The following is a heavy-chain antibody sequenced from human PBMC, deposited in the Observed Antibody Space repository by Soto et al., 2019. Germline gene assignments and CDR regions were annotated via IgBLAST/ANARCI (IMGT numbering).Heavy chain of an antibody. CDR1: GGSITSGEYY. CDR3: ARESLPGYMHDAWCDH. D-gene: IGHD3-16*02. CDR2: NYYSGST. Sequence: PSETLCLTFTISGGSITSGEYYWSWLRQPPGKGLEWIGYNYYSGSTYYNPSLGSRVTISIDTSKNQFSLKLSSVTAADTAVYYCARESLPGYMHDAWCDHWCKGTQVTVS. J-gene: IGHJ5*02. V-gene: IGHV4-30-4*01.